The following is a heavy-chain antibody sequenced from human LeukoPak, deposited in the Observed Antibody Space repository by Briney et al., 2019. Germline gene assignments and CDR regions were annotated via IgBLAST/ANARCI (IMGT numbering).Heavy chain of an antibody. CDR2: IHRDGSST. Sequence: GGSLRLSCAASGFTFSSHWMHWVRQLPGKGLVWVSRIHRDGSSTNYADSVKGRFTTSRDNAKNTLYLQVNSLRAEDTAIYYCARARPDGASYFDYWGQGIMVTVSS. V-gene: IGHV3-74*01. D-gene: IGHD3-10*01. CDR3: ARARPDGASYFDY. J-gene: IGHJ4*02. CDR1: GFTFSSHW.